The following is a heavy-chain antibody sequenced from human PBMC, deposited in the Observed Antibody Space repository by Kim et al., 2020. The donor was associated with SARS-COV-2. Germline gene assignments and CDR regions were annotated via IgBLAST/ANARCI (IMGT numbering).Heavy chain of an antibody. CDR2: IGTAGDT. Sequence: GGSLRLSCAASGFTFSSYDMHWVRQATGKGLEWVSAIGTAGDTYYPGSVKGRFTISRENAKNSLYLQMNSLRAGDTAVYYCARADSGSDYGYWGKGTLVTVSS. CDR3: ARADSGSDYGY. D-gene: IGHD1-26*01. CDR1: GFTFSSYD. V-gene: IGHV3-13*01. J-gene: IGHJ4*02.